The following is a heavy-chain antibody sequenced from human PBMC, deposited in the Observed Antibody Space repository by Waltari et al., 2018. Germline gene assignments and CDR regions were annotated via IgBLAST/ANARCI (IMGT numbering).Heavy chain of an antibody. CDR3: ARDSIYSGFYSYNYGMDV. CDR2: IKNDGSQT. CDR1: GFSFNTYW. Sequence: EVQLLESGGGWVQVGGSLRLSCAASGFSFNTYWMTWVRQDLGKGLEWVAKIKNDGSQTYYGDDVKGRFTISRDNAGNSLYLQMHSLRAEDTAVYYCARDSIYSGFYSYNYGMDVWSQGTTVTVSS. V-gene: IGHV3-7*01. D-gene: IGHD5-12*01. J-gene: IGHJ6*01.